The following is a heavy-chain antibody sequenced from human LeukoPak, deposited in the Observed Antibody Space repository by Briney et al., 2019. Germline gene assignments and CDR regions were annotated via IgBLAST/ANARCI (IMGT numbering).Heavy chain of an antibody. J-gene: IGHJ4*02. Sequence: GGSLRLSCAASGLTFSNYWMSWVRQAPGKGLEWVANINQDGGGKYYVDSVKGRFTISRDNIKNSLYLQMNSLRAEDTAVYHCATGRSCTTCFLPDYWGQGTLVTVSS. CDR2: INQDGGGK. CDR3: ATGRSCTTCFLPDY. D-gene: IGHD2-2*01. CDR1: GLTFSNYW. V-gene: IGHV3-7*01.